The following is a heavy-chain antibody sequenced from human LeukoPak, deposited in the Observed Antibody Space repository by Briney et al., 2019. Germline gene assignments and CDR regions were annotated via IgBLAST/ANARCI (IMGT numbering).Heavy chain of an antibody. J-gene: IGHJ4*02. D-gene: IGHD6-13*01. CDR1: GFTFSSYA. CDR2: ISGSGGST. V-gene: IGHV3-23*01. Sequence: GGSLRLSCAASGFTFSSYAMSWVRQAPGKGLEWVSAISGSGGSTYYADSVKGRFTISRDNSKNTLYLQMNSLRAEDTAAYYCAKGSQQLELVPFFDYWGQGTLVTVSS. CDR3: AKGSQQLELVPFFDY.